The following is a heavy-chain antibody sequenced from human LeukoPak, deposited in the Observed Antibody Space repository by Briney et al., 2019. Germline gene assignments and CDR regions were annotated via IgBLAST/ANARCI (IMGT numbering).Heavy chain of an antibody. CDR2: IREDGGEK. CDR3: ARDPGRGMDV. CDR1: GFIFSTYW. Sequence: GGSLRLSCAASGFIFSTYWMTWVRQAPGKGLEWVANIREDGGEKYYVDSVKGRFTISRDNAKNSLYLQMNSLRAEDTAVYYCARDPGRGMDVWGQGTTVTVSS. V-gene: IGHV3-7*04. J-gene: IGHJ6*02.